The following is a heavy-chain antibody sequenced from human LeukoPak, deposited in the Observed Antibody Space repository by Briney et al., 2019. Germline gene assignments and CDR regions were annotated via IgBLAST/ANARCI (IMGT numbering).Heavy chain of an antibody. J-gene: IGHJ4*02. V-gene: IGHV1-46*01. CDR3: ARVVNPNRPDLYYFDY. CDR1: GYTFTSYY. D-gene: IGHD1-14*01. Sequence: ASVKVSCKASGYTFTSYYMHWVRQAPGQGLEWMGIINPSGGSTSYAQKFQGRVTMTRDTSTSTVYMELSSLRSEDTAVYYCARVVNPNRPDLYYFDYWGQGTLVTVSS. CDR2: INPSGGST.